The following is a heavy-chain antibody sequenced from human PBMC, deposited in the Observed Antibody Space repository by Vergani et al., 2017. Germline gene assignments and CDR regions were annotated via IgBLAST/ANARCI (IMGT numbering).Heavy chain of an antibody. CDR1: GFTFSSYE. CDR2: ISSSGSTI. V-gene: IGHV3-48*03. D-gene: IGHD3-10*01. Sequence: EVQLVESGGGLVQPGGSLRLSCAASGFTFSSYEMNWVRQAPGKGLEWVSYISSSGSTIYYADSVKGRFTISRENAKNSLYLQMNSLRAEDTAVYYCARDKPPPRLLWLMDVWGQGTTVTVSS. CDR3: ARDKPPPRLLWLMDV. J-gene: IGHJ6*02.